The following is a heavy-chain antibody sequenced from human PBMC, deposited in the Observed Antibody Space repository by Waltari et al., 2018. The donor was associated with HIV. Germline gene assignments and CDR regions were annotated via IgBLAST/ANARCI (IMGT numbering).Heavy chain of an antibody. Sequence: QLLESGGGLVKQGGSLRLSCVASGFTFNKFAMHWVRQAPGKGLEWLSSISGSGGNKYYADSVKGRISISRENSQNTVYLQINSLRVDDTATYYCAKTVPTVTSIFEGLDVWGQGAMVIVSS. CDR2: ISGSGGNK. V-gene: IGHV3-23*01. J-gene: IGHJ3*01. CDR1: GFTFNKFA. D-gene: IGHD4-17*01. CDR3: AKTVPTVTSIFEGLDV.